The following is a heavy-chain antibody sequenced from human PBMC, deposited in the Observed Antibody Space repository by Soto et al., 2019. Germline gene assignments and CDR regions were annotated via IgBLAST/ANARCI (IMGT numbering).Heavy chain of an antibody. CDR1: GFTFSDHY. J-gene: IGHJ6*02. Sequence: EVQLVESGGGLVQPGGSLRLSCAASGFTFSDHYMDWVRQAPGKGLEWVGRTRNKANSYTTEYAASVKGRFTISRDDSKNSLYLQMNSLKTEDTAVYYCARGKGYYYYGMDVWGQGTPVTVSS. CDR2: TRNKANSYTT. CDR3: ARGKGYYYYGMDV. V-gene: IGHV3-72*01.